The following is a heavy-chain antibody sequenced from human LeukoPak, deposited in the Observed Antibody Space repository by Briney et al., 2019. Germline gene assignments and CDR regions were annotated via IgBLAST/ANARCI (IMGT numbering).Heavy chain of an antibody. CDR2: IYYSGST. V-gene: IGHV4-31*03. J-gene: IGHJ6*02. CDR1: GGSISSGGYY. D-gene: IGHD6-13*01. Sequence: SETLSLTCTVSGGSISSGGYYWSWIRQHPGKSLEWIGYIYYSGSTYYNPSLKSRVTISVDTSKNQFSLKLSPVTAADTAVYYCARVTVAAAPYGMDVWGQGTTVTVSS. CDR3: ARVTVAAAPYGMDV.